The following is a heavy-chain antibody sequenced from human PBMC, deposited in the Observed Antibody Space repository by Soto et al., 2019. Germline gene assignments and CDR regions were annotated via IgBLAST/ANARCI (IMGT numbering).Heavy chain of an antibody. V-gene: IGHV1-8*01. CDR1: GYPLTDYD. J-gene: IGHJ4*02. Sequence: QVQLVQSGAEAKKPGASVKVSCKASGYPLTDYDINWVRQVPGQGLEWVGRRKPNRGKTDYAQRFQGRVTMTRDTSISTAYMELTSLGYEDTAVYYCATEGRTDLFTCFFWGQGTLVTVSS. CDR3: ATEGRTDLFTCFF. D-gene: IGHD3-9*01. CDR2: RKPNRGKT.